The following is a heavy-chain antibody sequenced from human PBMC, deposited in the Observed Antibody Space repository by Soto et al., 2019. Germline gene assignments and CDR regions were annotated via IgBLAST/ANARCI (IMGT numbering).Heavy chain of an antibody. D-gene: IGHD2-15*01. Sequence: SETLSLTCTVSGGSISSYYWSWIRQPPGKGLEWIGYIYYSGSTNYNPSLKSRVTISVDTSKNQFSLKLSSVTAADTAVYYCASGPAIVVVVAATPDSWFDPWGQGTLVTVSS. CDR1: GGSISSYY. J-gene: IGHJ5*02. V-gene: IGHV4-59*08. CDR2: IYYSGST. CDR3: ASGPAIVVVVAATPDSWFDP.